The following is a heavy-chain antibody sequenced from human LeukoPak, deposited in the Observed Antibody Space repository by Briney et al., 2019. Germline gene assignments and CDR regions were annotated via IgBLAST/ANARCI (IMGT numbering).Heavy chain of an antibody. CDR2: IYYSGST. V-gene: IGHV4-61*01. CDR1: GGSVSSGSYY. Sequence: KPSETLSLTCTVSGGSVSSGSYYWSWIRQPPGKGLEWIGYIYYSGSTNYNPSLKSRVTISVDTSNNQFSLKLSSVTAADTAVYYCATIAGSSSFWGQGTLVTVSS. J-gene: IGHJ4*02. CDR3: ATIAGSSSF. D-gene: IGHD6-6*01.